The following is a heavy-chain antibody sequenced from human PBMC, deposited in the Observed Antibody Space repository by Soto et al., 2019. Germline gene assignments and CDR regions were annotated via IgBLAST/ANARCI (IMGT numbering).Heavy chain of an antibody. CDR3: ARRLGYCCSTSCYTHATDV. CDR1: GLTLSSYW. Sequence: PGGSLRLSCAASGLTLSSYWMHWVRQAPGKGLVWVSRINSDGSSTSYADSVKGRFTISRDNAKNTLYLQMNSLRAEDTAVYYCARRLGYCCSTSCYTHATDVWGQATTVTV. D-gene: IGHD2-2*02. V-gene: IGHV3-74*01. CDR2: INSDGSST. J-gene: IGHJ6*02.